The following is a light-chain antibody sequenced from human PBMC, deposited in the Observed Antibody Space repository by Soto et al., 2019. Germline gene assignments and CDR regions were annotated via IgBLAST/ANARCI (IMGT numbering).Light chain of an antibody. CDR1: QSVTSNY. Sequence: EIVLTQSPGTLSLSPGERATLSCRASQSVTSNYLAWYQQKPGQAPSLLIYGASARAAGIPDRFSGSGTGTDFALTICGLEPEDFAVYFCQQYASSPWTFGQGTKVEIK. CDR2: GAS. J-gene: IGKJ1*01. V-gene: IGKV3-20*01. CDR3: QQYASSPWT.